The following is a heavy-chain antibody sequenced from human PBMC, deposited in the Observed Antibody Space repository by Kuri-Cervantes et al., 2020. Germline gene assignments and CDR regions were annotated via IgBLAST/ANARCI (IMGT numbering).Heavy chain of an antibody. V-gene: IGHV4-4*02. J-gene: IGHJ5*02. CDR2: IYHSGST. D-gene: IGHD6-19*01. Sequence: SETLSLTCTVSGGSIFSLNWRTWVRQSPGKGLEWIGEIYHSGSTNYNPSLRSRVTISLDTSKNQFSLKLSSVTAADTAVYYCARPSLRLAVAGGWFDPWGQGTLVTVSS. CDR3: ARPSLRLAVAGGWFDP. CDR1: GGSIFSLNW.